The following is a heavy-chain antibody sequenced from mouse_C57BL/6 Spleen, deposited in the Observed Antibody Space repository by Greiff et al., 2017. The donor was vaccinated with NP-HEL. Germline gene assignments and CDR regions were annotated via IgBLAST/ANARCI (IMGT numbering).Heavy chain of an antibody. Sequence: EVQLVESGPGMVKPSQSLSLTCTVTGYSITSGYDWHWIRHFPGNKLEWMGYISYSGSTNYNPSLKSRISITHDTSKNHFFLKLNSVTTEDTATYYCARSTTVVAHWYFDVWGTGTTVTVSS. CDR3: ARSTTVVAHWYFDV. D-gene: IGHD1-1*01. V-gene: IGHV3-1*01. J-gene: IGHJ1*03. CDR2: ISYSGST. CDR1: GYSITSGYD.